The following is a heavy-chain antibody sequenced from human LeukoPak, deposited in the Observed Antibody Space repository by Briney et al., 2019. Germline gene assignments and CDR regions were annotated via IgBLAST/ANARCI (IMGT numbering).Heavy chain of an antibody. V-gene: IGHV3-53*01. J-gene: IGHJ4*02. CDR1: GFTVSSNY. CDR2: IYGGGNI. D-gene: IGHD5-24*01. CDR3: ARGAGYNYPYYFDY. Sequence: GGSLRLSCAASGFTVSSNYMNWVRQAPGKGLEWVSVIYGGGNIYYADSVKGRFTISRDNSKNTLYLQMNSLRAEDTAVYYCARGAGYNYPYYFDYWGQGTLVTISS.